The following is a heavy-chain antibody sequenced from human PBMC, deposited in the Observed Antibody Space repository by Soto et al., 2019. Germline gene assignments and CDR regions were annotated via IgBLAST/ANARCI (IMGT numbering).Heavy chain of an antibody. CDR1: GYTFTGYY. J-gene: IGHJ6*02. CDR3: ARATGYSSSVFYGMDF. CDR2: INPNSGGT. V-gene: IGHV1-2*02. D-gene: IGHD6-19*01. Sequence: ASVKVSCKASGYTFTGYYMHWVRQAPGQGLEWMGWINPNSGGTDYAQKFQGRVTMARDTSTTTASMELSSLTSDDTAVYYCARATGYSSSVFYGMDFWGQGTTVTVSS.